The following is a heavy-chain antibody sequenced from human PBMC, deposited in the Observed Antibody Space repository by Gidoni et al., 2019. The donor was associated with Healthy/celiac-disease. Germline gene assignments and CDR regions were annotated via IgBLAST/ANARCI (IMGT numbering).Heavy chain of an antibody. J-gene: IGHJ4*02. CDR2: IYPVSSDT. D-gene: IGHD3-10*01. Sequence: EVQLVQSGAEVNTPGESLKISWKGSGYSFTTYWICWVRQMPGKGLGLVGIIYPVSSDTRYSPSFQGPVTISSDKSISTAYLQWSSLKASDTAMYYCARRLSGFDVVGFDYWGQGTLVTVSS. CDR1: GYSFTTYW. V-gene: IGHV5-51*01. CDR3: ARRLSGFDVVGFDY.